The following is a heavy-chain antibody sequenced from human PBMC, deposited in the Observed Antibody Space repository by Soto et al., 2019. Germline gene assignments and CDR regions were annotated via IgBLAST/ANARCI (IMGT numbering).Heavy chain of an antibody. CDR2: DHSSGST. CDR3: ARDQGVAAAGITWFDP. J-gene: IGHJ5*02. CDR1: GDSMNTYH. V-gene: IGHV4-4*07. D-gene: IGHD6-13*01. Sequence: SETLSLTCTVSGDSMNTYHWSWIRQPAGKGLEWIGHDHSSGSTNYNPSLKSRVTMSVDTSKNQFSLRLMSVTAADTAVYYCARDQGVAAAGITWFDPWGQGSRVTVSS.